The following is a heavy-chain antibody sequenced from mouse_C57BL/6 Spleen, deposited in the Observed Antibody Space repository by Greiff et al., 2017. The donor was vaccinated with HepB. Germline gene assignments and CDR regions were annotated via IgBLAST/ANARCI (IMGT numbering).Heavy chain of an antibody. J-gene: IGHJ2*01. CDR1: GFTFSDYY. CDR2: INYDGSST. CDR3: ARDLDY. V-gene: IGHV5-16*01. Sequence: EVMLVESEGGLVQPGSSMKLSCTASGFTFSDYYMAWVRQVPEKGLEWVANINYDGSSTYYLDSLKSRFIISRDNAKNILYLQMSSLKSEDTATYYCARDLDYGGQGTTLTVSS.